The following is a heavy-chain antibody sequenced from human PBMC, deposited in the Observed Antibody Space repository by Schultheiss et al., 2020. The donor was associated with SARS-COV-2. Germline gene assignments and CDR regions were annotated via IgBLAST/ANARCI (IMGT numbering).Heavy chain of an antibody. CDR1: VFTFSNAW. CDR2: IKQDGSEK. CDR3: AREHGSGSYYFGDAFDI. D-gene: IGHD3-10*01. V-gene: IGHV3-7*01. Sequence: GESLKISCAASVFTFSNAWMNWVRQAPGKGLEWVANIKQDGSEKYYVDSVKGRFTISRDNAKNSLYLQMNSLRAEDTAVYYCAREHGSGSYYFGDAFDIWGQGTMVTVSS. J-gene: IGHJ3*02.